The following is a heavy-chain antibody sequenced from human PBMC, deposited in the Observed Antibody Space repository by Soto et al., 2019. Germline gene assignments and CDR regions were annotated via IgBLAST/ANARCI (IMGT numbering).Heavy chain of an antibody. CDR3: VHPRSTVQIPPT. CDR2: ISSNGGST. D-gene: IGHD4-17*01. Sequence: GGSLRLSCSASGFTFSMFSMHWVRQAPGKGLEYVSGISSNGGSTYYADSVKGRFTISRDNSKNTLYLQMSSLRAVDTALYYCVHPRSTVQIPPTWGQGTLVTVSS. J-gene: IGHJ5*02. V-gene: IGHV3-64D*06. CDR1: GFTFSMFS.